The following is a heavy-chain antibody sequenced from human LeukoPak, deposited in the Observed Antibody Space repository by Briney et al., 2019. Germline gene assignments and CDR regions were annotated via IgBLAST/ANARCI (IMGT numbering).Heavy chain of an antibody. D-gene: IGHD6-13*01. Sequence: ASVKVSCKASGYTFRIYYMHWVRQAPGQGREWMGIINPITGATTYARSFQDRITITRDTSTSTIYMELSSLRSEDTAVYFCARDGPGYSSTSTDYMDGWGKGTTVTVSS. J-gene: IGHJ6*03. CDR3: ARDGPGYSSTSTDYMDG. CDR1: GYTFRIYY. V-gene: IGHV1-46*01. CDR2: INPITGAT.